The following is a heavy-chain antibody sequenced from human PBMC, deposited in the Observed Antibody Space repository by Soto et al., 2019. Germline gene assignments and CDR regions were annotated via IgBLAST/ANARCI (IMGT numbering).Heavy chain of an antibody. J-gene: IGHJ6*02. CDR1: GFTFSSYA. V-gene: IGHV3-23*01. Sequence: EVQLLESGGGLLQPGGSLRLSCAASGFTFSSYAMSWVRQAPGKGLEWVSLISGNGRSTYYADSVQGRFSVSRDNSKNTLYVQMNSLRAEDTAIYYCAKIEYASSWYYYGMDVWGQGTTVTVSS. CDR3: AKIEYASSWYYYGMDV. D-gene: IGHD6-13*01. CDR2: ISGNGRST.